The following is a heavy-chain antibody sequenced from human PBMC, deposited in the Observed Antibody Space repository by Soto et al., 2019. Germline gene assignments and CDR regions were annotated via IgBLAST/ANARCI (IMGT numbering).Heavy chain of an antibody. CDR3: VKWNGVGDS. V-gene: IGHV3-23*01. Sequence: EVQLLESGGGSVQPGGSLKLSSAVSGFSISEYGVTWVRQPPGKGLYWVSGFSGGRGGTFYADSVRGRSTISRDDSRNMVYLQMDRLGVEDTAVYYCVKWNGVGDSRGQGTLVTVSS. CDR2: FSGGRGGT. D-gene: IGHD4-17*01. J-gene: IGHJ4*02. CDR1: GFSISEYG.